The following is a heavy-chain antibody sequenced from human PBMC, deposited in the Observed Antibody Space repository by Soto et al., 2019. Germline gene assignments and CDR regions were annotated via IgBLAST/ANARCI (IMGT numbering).Heavy chain of an antibody. CDR2: INHSGST. D-gene: IGHD6-13*01. J-gene: IGHJ6*02. CDR1: GGSFSGYY. V-gene: IGHV4-34*01. CDR3: ARAMKRSSPTYYYYYYGMDV. Sequence: SETLSLTCAVYGGSFSGYYWSWIRQPPGKGLEWIGEINHSGSTNYNPSLKIRVTISVDTSKNQFSLKLSSVTAADTAVYYCARAMKRSSPTYYYYYYGMDVWGQGTTVTVSS.